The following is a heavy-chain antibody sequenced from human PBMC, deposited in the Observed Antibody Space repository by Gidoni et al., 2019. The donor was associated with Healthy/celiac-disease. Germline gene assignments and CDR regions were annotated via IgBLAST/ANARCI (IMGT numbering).Heavy chain of an antibody. CDR3: ARDHRGTQVAGFDY. CDR2: IYSGGST. V-gene: IGHV3-66*01. D-gene: IGHD6-19*01. CDR1: GFPLSSNY. J-gene: IGHJ4*02. Sequence: EVQLVESGGGLVQPGGSLRLSCAAPGFPLSSNYMSWVRQAPGKGLEWVSVIYSGGSTYYADSVKGRFTISRDNSKNTLYLQMNSLRAEDTAVYYCARDHRGTQVAGFDYWGQGTLVTVSS.